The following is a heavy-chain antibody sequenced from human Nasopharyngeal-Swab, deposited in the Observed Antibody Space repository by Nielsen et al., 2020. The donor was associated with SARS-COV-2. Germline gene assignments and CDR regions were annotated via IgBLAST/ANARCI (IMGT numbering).Heavy chain of an antibody. CDR2: ISSSSSYI. Sequence: GESLKISCAASGFTFSSYSMNWVRQAPGKGLEWVSSISSSSSYIYYADSVKCRFTISRDNAKNSLYLQMNSLRAEDTAVYYCARSSGGIYGMDVWGQGTTVTVSS. V-gene: IGHV3-21*01. D-gene: IGHD6-19*01. J-gene: IGHJ6*02. CDR3: ARSSGGIYGMDV. CDR1: GFTFSSYS.